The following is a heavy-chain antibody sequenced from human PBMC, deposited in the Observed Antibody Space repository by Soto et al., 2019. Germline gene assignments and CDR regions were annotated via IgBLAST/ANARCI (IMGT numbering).Heavy chain of an antibody. CDR3: ARHFSVDYFDY. J-gene: IGHJ4*02. Sequence: SETLSLTCTVSGGSIRNYYWSWIRQPPGKGLEWIGYVYSSGSTHYNPSLQSRVTISADTSKNQFSLKLSSVTAADTAVYYCARHFSVDYFDYWGQGALVTVSS. V-gene: IGHV4-59*08. CDR2: VYSSGST. CDR1: GGSIRNYY.